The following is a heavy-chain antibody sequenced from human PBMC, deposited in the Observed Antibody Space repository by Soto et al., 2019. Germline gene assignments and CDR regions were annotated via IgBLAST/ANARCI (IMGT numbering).Heavy chain of an antibody. CDR1: GGSISSYY. J-gene: IGHJ4*02. D-gene: IGHD3-22*01. V-gene: IGHV4-4*07. CDR3: ARDRGGYYYDSSGYYYFDY. Sequence: SETLSLTCTVSGGSISSYYLSWIRQPAGKGLEWIGRICTSGSTNYNPSLKSRVTMSVDTSKNQFSLKLSSVTAADTAVYYCARDRGGYYYDSSGYYYFDYWGQGTLVTVSS. CDR2: ICTSGST.